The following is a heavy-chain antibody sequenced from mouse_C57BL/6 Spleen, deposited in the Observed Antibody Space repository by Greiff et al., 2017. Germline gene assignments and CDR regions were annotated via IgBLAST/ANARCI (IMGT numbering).Heavy chain of an antibody. D-gene: IGHD2-13*01. V-gene: IGHV1-26*01. CDR3: ARVTGNRYFDV. CDR2: INPNNGGT. CDR1: GYTFTDYY. Sequence: EVQLQQSGPELVKPGASVKISCKASGYTFTDYYMNWVKQSHGKSLEWIGDINPNNGGTSYNQKFKGKATLTVDKSSSTAYMELRSLTTEDSAVYYCARVTGNRYFDVWGTGTTVTVSS. J-gene: IGHJ1*03.